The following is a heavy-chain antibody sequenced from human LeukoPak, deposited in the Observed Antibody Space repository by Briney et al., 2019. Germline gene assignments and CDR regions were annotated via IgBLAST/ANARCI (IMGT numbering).Heavy chain of an antibody. CDR1: GGSISSYY. CDR2: IYYSGST. V-gene: IGHV4-59*08. J-gene: IGHJ4*02. D-gene: IGHD2-15*01. Sequence: SETLSLTCTVSGGSISSYYWSWIRQPPGKGLEWIGYIYYSGSTYYNPSLKSRVTISVDTSKNQFSLKLSSVTAADTAVYYCASQLGYCSGGSCLGIDYWGQGTLVTVSS. CDR3: ASQLGYCSGGSCLGIDY.